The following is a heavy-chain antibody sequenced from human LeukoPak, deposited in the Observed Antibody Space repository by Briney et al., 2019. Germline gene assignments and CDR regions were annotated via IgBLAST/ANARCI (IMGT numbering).Heavy chain of an antibody. Sequence: GGSLRLSCAASGFTFSSYAMSWVRQAPGKGLEWVSAISGSGGSTYYADSVKGRFTISRDNSKNALYLQMNSLRAEDTAVYYCARDDCSGGSCYYYCGMDVWGQGTTVTVSS. CDR1: GFTFSSYA. J-gene: IGHJ6*02. CDR2: ISGSGGST. D-gene: IGHD2-15*01. CDR3: ARDDCSGGSCYYYCGMDV. V-gene: IGHV3-23*01.